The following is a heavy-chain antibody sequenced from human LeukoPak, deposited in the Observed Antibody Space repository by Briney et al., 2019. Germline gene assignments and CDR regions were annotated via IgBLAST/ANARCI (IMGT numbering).Heavy chain of an antibody. D-gene: IGHD4-23*01. J-gene: IGHJ4*02. V-gene: IGHV3-21*01. CDR3: ASLRVGYGGNS. CDR2: ISSSSSYI. CDR1: GFTFSSYS. Sequence: PGGSLRLSCAASGFTFSSYSMNWVRQAPGKGLEWVSSISSSSSYIYYADSVKGRFTISGDNAKNSLYLQMNSLRAEDTAVYYCASLRVGYGGNSWGQGTLVTVSS.